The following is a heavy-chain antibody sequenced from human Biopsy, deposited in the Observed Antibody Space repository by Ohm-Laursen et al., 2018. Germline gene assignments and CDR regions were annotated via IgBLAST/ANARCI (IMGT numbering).Heavy chain of an antibody. CDR2: ISDSGST. V-gene: IGHV4-59*08. CDR1: GGSISSFY. J-gene: IGHJ4*02. CDR3: ARRGSGGRSFDH. Sequence: SDTLSLTCVVSGGSISSFYWTWIRQPPGKGPEWIGDISDSGSTNYKPSLKSRVIISVVTSKNQFSLNLSSVTAADAAVYYCARRGSGGRSFDHWGQGTLVTVSS. D-gene: IGHD2-15*01.